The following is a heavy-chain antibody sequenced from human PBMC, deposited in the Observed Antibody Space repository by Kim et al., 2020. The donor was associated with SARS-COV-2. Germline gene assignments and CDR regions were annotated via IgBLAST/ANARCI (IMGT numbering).Heavy chain of an antibody. CDR3: ARGGRIQGSVFYYYYYMDV. CDR1: GGSFSGYY. D-gene: IGHD5-18*01. Sequence: SETLSLTCAVYGGSFSGYYWSWIRQPPGKGLEWIGEINHSGSTNYNPSLKSRVTISVDTSKNQFSLKLSSVTAADTAVYYCARGGRIQGSVFYYYYYMDVWGKGTTVTVSS. J-gene: IGHJ6*03. V-gene: IGHV4-34*01. CDR2: INHSGST.